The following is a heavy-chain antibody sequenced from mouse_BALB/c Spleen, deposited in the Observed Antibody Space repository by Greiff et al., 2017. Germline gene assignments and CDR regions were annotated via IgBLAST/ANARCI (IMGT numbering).Heavy chain of an antibody. CDR3: AREYCNPYYAMDY. V-gene: IGHV1-77*01. Sequence: VQLVESGAELARPGASVKLSCKASGYTFTDYYINWVKQRTGQGLEWIGEIYPGSGNTYYNEKFKGKATLTADKSSSTAYMQLSSLTSEDSAVYFCAREYCNPYYAMDYWGQGTSVTVSS. CDR1: GYTFTDYY. CDR2: IYPGSGNT. D-gene: IGHD2-10*02. J-gene: IGHJ4*01.